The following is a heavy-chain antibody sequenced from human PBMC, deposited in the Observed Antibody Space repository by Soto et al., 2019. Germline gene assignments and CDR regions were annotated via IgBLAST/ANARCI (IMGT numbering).Heavy chain of an antibody. CDR1: GYTFTSYA. J-gene: IGHJ4*02. CDR2: INAGNGNT. Sequence: QVQLVQSGAEVKKPGASVKVSCKASGYTFTSYAMHWVCQAPGQRLEWMGWINAGNGNTKYSQKFQGRVTITRDTSASTAYMELSSLRSEDTAVYYCARSLVVAAIYYFDYWGQGTLVTVSS. CDR3: ARSLVVAAIYYFDY. V-gene: IGHV1-3*01. D-gene: IGHD2-15*01.